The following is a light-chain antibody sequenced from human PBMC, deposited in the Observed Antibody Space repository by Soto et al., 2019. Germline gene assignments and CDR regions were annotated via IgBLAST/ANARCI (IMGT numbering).Light chain of an antibody. V-gene: IGKV3-15*01. J-gene: IGKJ1*01. CDR3: QQYANWPKT. CDR2: GAF. Sequence: PPSVSVAPGQTARITCGGNNIGSKSVHWYQQKSGQAPRLLIYGAFTRAAGVPARFSGSGSGTEFTLTISSLQSEDSAVYFCQQYANWPKTFGQGTKVDIK. CDR1: NIGSKS.